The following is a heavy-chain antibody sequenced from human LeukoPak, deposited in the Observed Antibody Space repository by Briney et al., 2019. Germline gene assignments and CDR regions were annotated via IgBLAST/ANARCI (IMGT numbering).Heavy chain of an antibody. CDR2: ISSSSSYI. V-gene: IGHV3-21*01. CDR3: ARGGDGYNRNYFFDY. J-gene: IGHJ4*02. D-gene: IGHD5-24*01. Sequence: GGSLRLSCAASGFTFSSYSMNWVRQAPGKGLEWVSSISSSSSYIYYADSVKGRFTISRDNAKNSLYLQMNGLRAEDTAVYYCARGGDGYNRNYFFDYWGQGTLVTVSS. CDR1: GFTFSSYS.